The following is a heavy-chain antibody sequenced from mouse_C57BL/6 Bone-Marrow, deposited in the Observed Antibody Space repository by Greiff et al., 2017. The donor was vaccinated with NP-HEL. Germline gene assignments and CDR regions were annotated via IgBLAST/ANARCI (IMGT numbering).Heavy chain of an antibody. CDR2: IHPNSGST. CDR3: ARKGGNGSSWFAY. Sequence: QVQLQQPGAELVKPGASVKLSCKASGYTFTSYWMHWVKQRPGQGLEWIGMIHPNSGSTNYNEKFKSKATLTVDKSSSTAYMQLSSLTSEDSAVYYCARKGGNGSSWFAYWGQGTLVTVSA. V-gene: IGHV1-64*01. J-gene: IGHJ3*01. CDR1: GYTFTSYW. D-gene: IGHD1-1*01.